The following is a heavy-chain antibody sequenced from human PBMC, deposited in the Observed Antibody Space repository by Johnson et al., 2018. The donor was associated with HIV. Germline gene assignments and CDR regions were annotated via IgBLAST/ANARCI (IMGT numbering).Heavy chain of an antibody. CDR2: IRYDGSSK. CDR3: AKGMGLSIGELSDAFHF. Sequence: QVQLVESGGGVVQPGGSLRLSCAASGFTFSSYGMHWVRQAPGKGLAWVAFIRYDGSSKYYADSVKGRFTISRDNSKNTLNLQMNSLRPEDTAVYYCAKGMGLSIGELSDAFHFWGLGTVVTVSS. D-gene: IGHD3-10*01. CDR1: GFTFSSYG. J-gene: IGHJ3*01. V-gene: IGHV3-30*02.